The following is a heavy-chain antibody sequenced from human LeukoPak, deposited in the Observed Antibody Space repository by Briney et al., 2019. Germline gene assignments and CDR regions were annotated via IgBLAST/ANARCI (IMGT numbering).Heavy chain of an antibody. CDR1: GFTFSSYA. Sequence: GGSLRLSCAASGFTFSSYAMSWVRQAPGKGLEWVSYISSSSSTIYYADSVKGRFTISRDNAKNSLYLQMNSLRAEDTAVYYCARENYASGSYGDYWGQGTLVTVSS. CDR3: ARENYASGSYGDY. V-gene: IGHV3-48*01. D-gene: IGHD3-10*01. CDR2: ISSSSSTI. J-gene: IGHJ4*02.